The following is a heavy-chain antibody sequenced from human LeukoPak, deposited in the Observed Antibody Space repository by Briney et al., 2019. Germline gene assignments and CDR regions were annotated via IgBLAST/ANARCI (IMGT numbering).Heavy chain of an antibody. V-gene: IGHV3-49*03. CDR2: IRSKAYGGTT. CDR1: GFTFGDYA. J-gene: IGHJ4*02. D-gene: IGHD3-9*01. CDR3: TRARRYFDWSPERFDY. Sequence: GGSLRLSCTASGFTFGDYAMSWFRQAPGKGLEWVGFIRSKAYGGTTEYAASVKGRFTISRDDSKSIAYLQMNSLKTEDTAVYYCTRARRYFDWSPERFDYWGQGTLVTVSS.